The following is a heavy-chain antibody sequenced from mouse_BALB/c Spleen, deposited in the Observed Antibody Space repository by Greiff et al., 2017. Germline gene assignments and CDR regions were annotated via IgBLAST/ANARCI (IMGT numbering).Heavy chain of an antibody. V-gene: IGHV2-4-1*01. Sequence: VQLVESGPGLVQPSQSLSITCTVSGFSLTSYGVHWVRQSPGKGLEWLGVIWSGGSTDYNAAFISRLSISKDNSKSQVFFKMNSLQADDTAIYYCARRGRLYYDYDDYAMDYWGQGTSVTVSS. CDR1: GFSLTSYG. D-gene: IGHD2-4*01. J-gene: IGHJ4*01. CDR3: ARRGRLYYDYDDYAMDY. CDR2: IWSGGST.